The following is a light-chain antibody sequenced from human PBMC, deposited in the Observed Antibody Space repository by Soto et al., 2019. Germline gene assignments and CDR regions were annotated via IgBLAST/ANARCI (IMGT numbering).Light chain of an antibody. CDR2: KVS. CDR1: QSLLHSNGNNY. J-gene: IGKJ5*01. CDR3: MQGTHWPIT. Sequence: DILMTQSPLSLPVTPGEPASISCRSSQSLLHSNGNNYLDWFQQRPGRSPRRLIYKVSNRDSGVPARFSGSGSGTDFALKISRVEAEDVGVYYCMQGTHWPITFGQGTRLEIK. V-gene: IGKV2-30*02.